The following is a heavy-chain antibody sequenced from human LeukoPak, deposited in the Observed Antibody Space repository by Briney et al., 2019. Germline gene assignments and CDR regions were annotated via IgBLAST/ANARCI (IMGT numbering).Heavy chain of an antibody. D-gene: IGHD6-13*01. V-gene: IGHV3-30*18. CDR3: AKDRGQQLVPRRFDY. CDR2: ISYDGSNK. J-gene: IGHJ4*02. CDR1: GFTFSSYG. Sequence: GGSLRLSCAASGFTFSSYGMHWVRQAPGKGLEWVAVISYDGSNKYYADSVKGRFTISRDNSKNTLYLQMNSLRAEDTAVYYCAKDRGQQLVPRRFDYWGQGTLVTVSS.